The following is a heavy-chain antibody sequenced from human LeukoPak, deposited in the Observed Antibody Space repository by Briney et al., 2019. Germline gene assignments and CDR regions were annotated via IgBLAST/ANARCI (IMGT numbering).Heavy chain of an antibody. Sequence: PGRSLRLSCAASGFIYSHYGMHWVRQAPGKGLEWVAVIWSDGSNRFYAGSVKGRFTISRDNSQNTLFLQMNSLRAEDTATYYCARDAQRGFDYSNSLEYWGHGTLVTVSS. V-gene: IGHV3-33*01. CDR1: GFIYSHYG. CDR2: IWSDGSNR. D-gene: IGHD4-11*01. J-gene: IGHJ4*01. CDR3: ARDAQRGFDYSNSLEY.